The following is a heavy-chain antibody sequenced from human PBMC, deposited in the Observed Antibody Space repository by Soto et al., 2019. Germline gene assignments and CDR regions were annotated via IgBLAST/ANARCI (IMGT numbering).Heavy chain of an antibody. D-gene: IGHD4-4*01. CDR2: ISAYNGNT. J-gene: IGHJ4*02. CDR3: ARAPAFDYSNYFESAFYFDY. Sequence: ASVKVSCKASGYTFTSYGISWVRQAPGQGLEWMGWISAYNGNTNYAQKLQGRVTMTTDTSTSTAYMELRSLRSDDTAVYYCARAPAFDYSNYFESAFYFDYWGQGTLVTVSS. CDR1: GYTFTSYG. V-gene: IGHV1-18*01.